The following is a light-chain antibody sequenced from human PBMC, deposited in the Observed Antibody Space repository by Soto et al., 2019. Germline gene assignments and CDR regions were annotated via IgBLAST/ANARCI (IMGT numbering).Light chain of an antibody. V-gene: IGKV1-13*02. J-gene: IGKJ5*01. CDR2: DAS. Sequence: AIQLTQSPSSLSASVGDRVTITCRASQGISSALAWYQQKPGKAPKLLIYDASSLESGVPSRFSGSESGTECTLTISSLQPEDFATYYCQQLKTYPFTFGQGTRLEIK. CDR3: QQLKTYPFT. CDR1: QGISSA.